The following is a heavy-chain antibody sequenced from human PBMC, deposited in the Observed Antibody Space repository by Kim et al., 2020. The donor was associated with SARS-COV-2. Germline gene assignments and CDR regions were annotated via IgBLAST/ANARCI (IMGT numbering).Heavy chain of an antibody. V-gene: IGHV4-61*01. Sequence: SETLSLTCTVSGGSVSSGSYYWSWIRQPPGKGLEWIGYIYYSGSTNYNPSLKSRFTISVDTSKNQFSLKLSSVTAADTAVYYCAREENESPEGEGPYNWFDPWGQGTLVTVAA. CDR3: AREENESPEGEGPYNWFDP. J-gene: IGHJ5*02. CDR1: GGSVSSGSYY. CDR2: IYYSGST.